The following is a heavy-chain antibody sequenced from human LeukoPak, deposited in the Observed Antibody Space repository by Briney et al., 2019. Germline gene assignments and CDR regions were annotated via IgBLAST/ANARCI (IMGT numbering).Heavy chain of an antibody. D-gene: IGHD6-13*01. CDR2: FNRSGGST. J-gene: IGHJ5*02. CDR1: GFTFSNHA. Sequence: GPLRLSFAASGFTFSNHAMSWVRQAPGRGLEWGSAFNRSGGSTNYPTSVKGRFTIPIDNSNKTHYLQMNSLRAEDTGVYYCAKDQVIAVDGTRWFVPWGQGTLVTDCS. CDR3: AKDQVIAVDGTRWFVP. V-gene: IGHV3-23*01.